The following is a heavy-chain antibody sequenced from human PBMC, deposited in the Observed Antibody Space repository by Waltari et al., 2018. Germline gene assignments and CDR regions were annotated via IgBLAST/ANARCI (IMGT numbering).Heavy chain of an antibody. Sequence: QVLLLQGGARPLKPSETLSLTCDLSGGSFINYRWNWIRQSPPKGLEWSGHLGYDGNTVYNPALSRRVVIWMDTAKNQFSMTLTSVTAADTAVYYCARAPITVVPGTQKGGMDVWGHGTTVSVSS. CDR1: GGSFINYR. CDR3: ARAPITVVPGTQKGGMDV. CDR2: LGYDGNT. V-gene: IGHV4-34*01. J-gene: IGHJ6*02. D-gene: IGHD3-3*01.